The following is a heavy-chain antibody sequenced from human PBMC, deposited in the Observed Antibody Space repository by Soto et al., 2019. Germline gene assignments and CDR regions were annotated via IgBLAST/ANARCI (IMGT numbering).Heavy chain of an antibody. CDR2: SNRDGSGI. V-gene: IGHV3-74*01. CDR3: AGDRLEDHYADLPMFDL. Sequence: EGSLRLSCSASGFTLRGYLMHWVRQVSGKKIKWVARSNRDGSGINYADSVKGRFTISRYNDKDILFLQTNSLRVDDSAVYYSAGDRLEDHYADLPMFDLWRQVALVTVSS. CDR1: GFTLRGYL. J-gene: IGHJ5*02. D-gene: IGHD4-17*01.